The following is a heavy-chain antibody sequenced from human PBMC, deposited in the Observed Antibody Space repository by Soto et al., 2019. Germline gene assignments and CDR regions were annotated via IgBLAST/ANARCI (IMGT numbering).Heavy chain of an antibody. CDR1: GGSIGHCD. CDR3: ARVWGTYFGSGSFSSYFAY. V-gene: IGHV4-59*01. J-gene: IGHJ4*02. D-gene: IGHD3-10*01. Sequence: SEARSVSCSGSGGSIGHCDWSLIRQPPGKGLEWIGYIYYSGSTNYNPSLKSRVTISIDTSKNQFSLKLSSVTAADTAVYYCARVWGTYFGSGSFSSYFAYWGQGALVTVS. CDR2: IYYSGST.